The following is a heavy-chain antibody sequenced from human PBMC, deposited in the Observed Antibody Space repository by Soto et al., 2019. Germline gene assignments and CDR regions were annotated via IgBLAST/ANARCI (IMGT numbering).Heavy chain of an antibody. D-gene: IGHD1-20*01. Sequence: PSETLSLTCTVSGDSMSPYYLSWIRQPPGKGLEWIGFIYYTGNTNYNPSLKSRVTLSVDMSKKQFSLELSSATAADTAVYHCARAGGYNLSAGGYDFDYWGQGTLVTVS. V-gene: IGHV4-59*01. CDR1: GDSMSPYY. J-gene: IGHJ4*02. CDR3: ARAGGYNLSAGGYDFDY. CDR2: IYYTGNT.